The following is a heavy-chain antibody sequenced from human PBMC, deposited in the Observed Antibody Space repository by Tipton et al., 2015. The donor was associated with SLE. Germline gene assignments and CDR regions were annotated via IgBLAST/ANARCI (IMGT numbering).Heavy chain of an antibody. V-gene: IGHV4-61*01. CDR1: GYSISSGYY. CDR2: IYYSGST. CDR3: ARDRGGSYSDAFDI. D-gene: IGHD1-26*01. J-gene: IGHJ3*02. Sequence: TLSLTCTVSGYSISSGYYWGWIRQPPGKGLEWIGYIYYSGSTTYNPSLKSRVTISVDTSKTQFSLKLSSVTAADTAVYYCARDRGGSYSDAFDIWGQGTMVTVSS.